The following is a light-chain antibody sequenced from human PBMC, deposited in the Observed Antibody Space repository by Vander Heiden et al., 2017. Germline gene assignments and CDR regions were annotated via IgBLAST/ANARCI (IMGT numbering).Light chain of an antibody. CDR3: QAWDSSTVV. V-gene: IGLV3-1*01. CDR2: QDN. CDR1: KLGDKY. J-gene: IGLJ2*01. Sequence: SYELTQPPSVSVSPGQTASITCSGHKLGDKYACWYQQKPGQYLVLVIYQDNKRPSGIPERFSGSNSGNTATLTISGTQAVDEADYYWQAWDSSTVVFGGGTKLTVL.